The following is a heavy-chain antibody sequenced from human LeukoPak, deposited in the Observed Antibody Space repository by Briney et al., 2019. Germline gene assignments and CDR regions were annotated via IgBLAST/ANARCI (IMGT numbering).Heavy chain of an antibody. CDR1: GFTFSKYG. CDR2: IWFDGSNR. CDR3: VRDYCSGGSCYESKWFDP. Sequence: PGGSLRLSCAASGFTFSKYGMHWVRQAPGKGLEWVAVIWFDGSNRNHADAVKGRFTISRDNSKNTLFLQMNSLRAEDTAVYFCVRDYCSGGSCYESKWFDPWGQGTLVTVSS. J-gene: IGHJ5*02. D-gene: IGHD2-15*01. V-gene: IGHV3-33*01.